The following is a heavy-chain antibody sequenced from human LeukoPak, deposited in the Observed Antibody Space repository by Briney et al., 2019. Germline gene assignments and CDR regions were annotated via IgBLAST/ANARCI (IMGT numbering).Heavy chain of an antibody. Sequence: PSETLSLTCAVYGGSFSDYYWSWIRQPAGKGLEWIGRIYTSGSTNYNPSLKSRVTISVDTSKNQFSLKLSSVTAADTAVYYCARGYSSSWRGWFDPWGQGTLVTVSS. J-gene: IGHJ5*02. V-gene: IGHV4-59*10. CDR3: ARGYSSSWRGWFDP. D-gene: IGHD6-13*01. CDR1: GGSFSDYY. CDR2: IYTSGST.